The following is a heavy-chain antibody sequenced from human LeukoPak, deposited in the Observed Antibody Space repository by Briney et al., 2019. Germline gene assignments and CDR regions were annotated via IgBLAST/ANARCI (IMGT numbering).Heavy chain of an antibody. V-gene: IGHV3-21*04. CDR2: ISSSSSYI. CDR3: AKAVGATGRVYYFDY. CDR1: GFTFSSYS. J-gene: IGHJ4*02. D-gene: IGHD1-26*01. Sequence: GGSLRLSCAASGFTFSSYSMNWVRQAPGKGLEWVSSISSSSSYICYADSVKGRFTISRDNSENTLYVHMNSLRAGDTAIYYCAKAVGATGRVYYFDYWGQGTLVTVSS.